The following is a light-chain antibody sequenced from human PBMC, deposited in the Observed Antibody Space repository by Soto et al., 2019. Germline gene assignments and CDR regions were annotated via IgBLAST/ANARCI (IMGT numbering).Light chain of an antibody. V-gene: IGKV1-5*03. J-gene: IGKJ2*01. CDR3: QQYNAYFDT. CDR2: KAS. CDR1: ESISNW. Sequence: DIQMTQSPSTLSASVGDRVTITCRASESISNWLAWYQQKPGKAPRRLIYKASSLKNGVPSRFSGSGFGTEFTLTISSLQPDDFATYYCQQYNAYFDTFGQGTKLEIK.